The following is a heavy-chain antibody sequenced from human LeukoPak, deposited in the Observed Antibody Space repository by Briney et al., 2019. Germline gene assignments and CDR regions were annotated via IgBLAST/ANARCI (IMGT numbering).Heavy chain of an antibody. V-gene: IGHV3-21*01. CDR2: ITSSSTYI. Sequence: SGGSLRLSCAASGFTFSSYAMNWVRQAPGKGLEWVSSITSSSTYIYYADSVKGRFTISRDNAKNSLYLEMNSLRVDDTAVYYCARDPYSGGYSDYYYYYMDVWGKGTTVTVSS. J-gene: IGHJ6*03. CDR3: ARDPYSGGYSDYYYYYMDV. D-gene: IGHD3-22*01. CDR1: GFTFSSYA.